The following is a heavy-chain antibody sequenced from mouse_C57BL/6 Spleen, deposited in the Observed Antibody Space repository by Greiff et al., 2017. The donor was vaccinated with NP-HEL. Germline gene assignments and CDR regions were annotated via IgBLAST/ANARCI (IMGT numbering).Heavy chain of an antibody. CDR1: GYTFTSYW. J-gene: IGHJ2*01. CDR2: IDPSDSYT. V-gene: IGHV1-69*01. CDR3: ARKVANWFYFDY. Sequence: QVQLQQPGAELVMPGASVKLSCKASGYTFTSYWMHWVKQRPGQGLEWIGEIDPSDSYTNYNQKFKGKSTLTVDKSSSTAYMQLSSLTSEDSAVYYCARKVANWFYFDYWGQGTTLTVSS. D-gene: IGHD4-1*01.